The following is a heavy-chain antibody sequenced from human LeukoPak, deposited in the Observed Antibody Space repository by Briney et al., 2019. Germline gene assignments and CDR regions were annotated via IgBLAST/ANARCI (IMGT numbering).Heavy chain of an antibody. CDR3: ASWAGNSYMFRYFDY. V-gene: IGHV3-74*01. CDR1: GFTFSTYW. Sequence: PGGSLRLSCVVSGFTFSTYWMHWVRQGPGKGLVWVSRIDSGGSNTLYADSVRGRFTISRDNAKNTLYLQMNSLRVEDTAVYYCASWAGNSYMFRYFDYWGQGTLVTVSS. CDR2: IDSGGSNT. J-gene: IGHJ4*02. D-gene: IGHD5-18*01.